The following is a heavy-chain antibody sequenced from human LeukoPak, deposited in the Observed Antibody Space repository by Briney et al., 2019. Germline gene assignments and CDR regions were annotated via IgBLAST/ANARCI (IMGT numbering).Heavy chain of an antibody. V-gene: IGHV4-39*01. Sequence: PSETPSLTCSVSGDSVSRSDSYWDWIRQPPGKGREWIGTIYYSGRTYYSPSLKSRVTMSVDPSNNQFSLNLRSVTAADTALYYCARRRYYDGSGYLEWGQGTLLSVSS. CDR3: ARRRYYDGSGYLE. D-gene: IGHD3-22*01. CDR2: IYYSGRT. J-gene: IGHJ1*01. CDR1: GDSVSRSDSY.